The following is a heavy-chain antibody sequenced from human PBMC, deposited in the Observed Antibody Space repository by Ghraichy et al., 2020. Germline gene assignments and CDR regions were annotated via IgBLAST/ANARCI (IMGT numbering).Heavy chain of an antibody. D-gene: IGHD5-18*01. CDR1: GGSISSSSYY. J-gene: IGHJ4*02. CDR2: IYYSGST. V-gene: IGHV4-39*01. CDR3: ARQPTTEVDTAMVPFDY. Sequence: SETLSLTCTVSGGSISSSSYYWGWIRQPPGKGLEWIGSIYYSGSTYYNPSLKSRVTISVDTSKNQFSLKLSSVTAADTAVYYCARQPTTEVDTAMVPFDYWGQGTLVTVSS.